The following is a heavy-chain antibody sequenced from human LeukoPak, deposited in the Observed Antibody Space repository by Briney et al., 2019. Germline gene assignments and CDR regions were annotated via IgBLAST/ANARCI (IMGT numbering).Heavy chain of an antibody. D-gene: IGHD1-1*01. J-gene: IGHJ4*02. CDR1: GFTVSSNY. Sequence: GGSLRLSCAASGFTVSSNYMSWVRQAPGRGLEWVSVIYGGSSTYYADSVKGRFIISRDNSKNTLFLQMNSLRAEDTAVYYCARVSNDGLYFDFWGQGTLVTVSS. CDR3: ARVSNDGLYFDF. CDR2: IYGGSST. V-gene: IGHV3-53*01.